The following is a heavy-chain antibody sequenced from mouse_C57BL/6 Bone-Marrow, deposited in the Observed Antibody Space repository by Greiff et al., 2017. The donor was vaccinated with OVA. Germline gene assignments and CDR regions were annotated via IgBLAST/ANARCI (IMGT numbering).Heavy chain of an antibody. CDR1: GFTFSSYA. Sequence: EVQVVESGGGLVKPGGSLKLSCAASGFTFSSYAMSWVRQTPEKRLEWVATISDGGSYTYYPDNVKGRFTISRDNAKNNLYLQMSHLKSEDTAMYYCARVYYGSGGYWGQGTTLTVSS. D-gene: IGHD1-1*01. CDR3: ARVYYGSGGY. V-gene: IGHV5-4*01. J-gene: IGHJ2*01. CDR2: ISDGGSYT.